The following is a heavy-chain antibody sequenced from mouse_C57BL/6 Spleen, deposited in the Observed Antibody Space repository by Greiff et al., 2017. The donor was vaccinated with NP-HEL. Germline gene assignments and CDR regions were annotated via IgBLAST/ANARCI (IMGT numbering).Heavy chain of an antibody. V-gene: IGHV5-4*03. CDR3: AWEGLRRGQYYAMDY. CDR1: GFTFSSYA. Sequence: EVMLVESGGGLVKPGGSLKLSCAASGFTFSSYAMSWVRQTPEKRLEWVATISDGGSYTYYPDNVKGRFTISRDNAKNNLYLQMSHLKSEDTAMYYCAWEGLRRGQYYAMDYWGQGTSVTVSS. D-gene: IGHD2-4*01. J-gene: IGHJ4*01. CDR2: ISDGGSYT.